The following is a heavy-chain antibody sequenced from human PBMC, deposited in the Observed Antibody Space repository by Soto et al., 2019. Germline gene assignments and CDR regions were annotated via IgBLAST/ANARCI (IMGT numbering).Heavy chain of an antibody. J-gene: IGHJ4*02. CDR2: IYYSGST. CDR3: ARGEGDHGGNQIDY. CDR1: GGSISSGGYY. Sequence: PSETLSLTCTVSGGSISSGGYYWSWIRQHPGKGLEWIGYIYYSGSTYYNPSLKSRVTISVDTSKKQFSLKLSSVTAADTAVYYCARGEGDHGGNQIDYWGQGTLVTVSS. D-gene: IGHD4-17*01. V-gene: IGHV4-31*03.